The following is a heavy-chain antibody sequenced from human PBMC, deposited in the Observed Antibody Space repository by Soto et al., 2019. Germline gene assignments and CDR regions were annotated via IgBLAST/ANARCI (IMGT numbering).Heavy chain of an antibody. D-gene: IGHD2-21*02. Sequence: ASVKVSCKTSGYTFTGYHMHWVRQAPGQGLEWMGWINPNSGVTIYAQKFQGRVIMTRETPITTAYMELSRLTSDDTAVYYCARRLGLLVTPIPGYWGQGTLVTVSS. V-gene: IGHV1-2*02. CDR3: ARRLGLLVTPIPGY. CDR2: INPNSGVT. CDR1: GYTFTGYH. J-gene: IGHJ4*02.